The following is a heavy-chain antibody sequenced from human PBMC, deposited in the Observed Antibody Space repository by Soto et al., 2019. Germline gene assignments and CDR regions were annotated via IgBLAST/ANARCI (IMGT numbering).Heavy chain of an antibody. Sequence: QVQLVQSGAEVKRPGASVKVSCKASGYTFTGYGIAWVRQAPGQGLEWMGWISAYNGNTLQTQKFQDRLTMTTDTSANTAYMELRSLRSDDPAVDYCARPLGGYGDYALPLNYWGQGTLVSVSS. D-gene: IGHD4-17*01. CDR1: GYTFTGYG. V-gene: IGHV1-18*04. CDR3: ARPLGGYGDYALPLNY. J-gene: IGHJ4*02. CDR2: ISAYNGNT.